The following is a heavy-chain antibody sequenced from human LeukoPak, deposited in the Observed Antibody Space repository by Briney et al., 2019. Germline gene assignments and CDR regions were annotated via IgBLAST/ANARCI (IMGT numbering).Heavy chain of an antibody. CDR2: ISYDGSNK. J-gene: IGHJ4*02. CDR3: ARDLLVAATTLDY. V-gene: IGHV3-30*04. Sequence: TGGSLRLSCAASGFTFSSYAMHWDRQAPGKGLEWVAVISYDGSNKYYADSVKGRFTISRDNSKNTLYLQMNSLRAEDTAVYYCARDLLVAATTLDYWGQGTVVSVSS. D-gene: IGHD2-15*01. CDR1: GFTFSSYA.